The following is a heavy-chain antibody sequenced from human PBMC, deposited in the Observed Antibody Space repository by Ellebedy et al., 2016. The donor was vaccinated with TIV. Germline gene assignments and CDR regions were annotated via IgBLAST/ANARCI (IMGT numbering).Heavy chain of an antibody. Sequence: GESLKISCAASGFTFSSYTMNWIRQAPGKGLEWVSSISSSSNYIYYADSVKGRFTISRDNAKKSVDLQMNSLRGEDTALYYCARGNSGWYDFDSWGQGTPVTVSS. CDR2: ISSSSNYI. CDR3: ARGNSGWYDFDS. D-gene: IGHD6-19*01. CDR1: GFTFSSYT. V-gene: IGHV3-21*01. J-gene: IGHJ4*02.